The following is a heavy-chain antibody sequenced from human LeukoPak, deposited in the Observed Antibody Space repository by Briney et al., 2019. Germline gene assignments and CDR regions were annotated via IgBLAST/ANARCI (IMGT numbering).Heavy chain of an antibody. CDR3: AKADSGYDYGFDY. CDR2: ISGSGGST. J-gene: IGHJ4*02. CDR1: GFTFSSYG. Sequence: GGSLRLSCAASGFTFSSYGMHWVRQAPGKGLEWVSAISGSGGSTYYADSVKGRFTISRDNSKNTLYLQMNSLRAEDTAVYYCAKADSGYDYGFDYWGQGTLVTVSS. D-gene: IGHD5-12*01. V-gene: IGHV3-23*01.